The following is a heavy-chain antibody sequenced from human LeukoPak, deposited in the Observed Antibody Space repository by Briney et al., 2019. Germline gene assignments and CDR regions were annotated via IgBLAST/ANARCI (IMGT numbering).Heavy chain of an antibody. CDR1: GGSISSHY. CDR3: AGAGSSGYYSWVPSNWFDP. V-gene: IGHV4-4*07. CDR2: IYTSGTT. J-gene: IGHJ5*02. Sequence: PSETLSLTCTVSGGSISSHYWSWIRQPAGKGLEWIGRIYTSGTTHYNPSLKSRVTMSVDTSKNQFSLKLSSVTAADTAVYYCAGAGSSGYYSWVPSNWFDPWGQGTLVTVSS. D-gene: IGHD3-22*01.